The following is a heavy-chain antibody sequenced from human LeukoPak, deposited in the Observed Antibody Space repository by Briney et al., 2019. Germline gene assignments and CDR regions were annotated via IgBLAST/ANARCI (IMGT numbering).Heavy chain of an antibody. CDR1: GFTFSSYG. V-gene: IGHV3-33*01. J-gene: IGHJ4*02. CDR2: IWYDGSNK. Sequence: GGSLRLSCAASGFTFSSYGMHWVRQAPGKGLEWVAVIWYDGSNKYYADSVKGRFTISRDNSKNTLYLQMNSLRAEDTAVNYCARGGRELENWGQGTLVTVSS. CDR3: ARGGRELEN. D-gene: IGHD1-26*01.